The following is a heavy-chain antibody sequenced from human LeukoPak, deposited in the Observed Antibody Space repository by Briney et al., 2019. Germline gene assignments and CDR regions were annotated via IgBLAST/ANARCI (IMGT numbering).Heavy chain of an antibody. Sequence: ASVKVSCKASGYTFTDYYLHWVRQAPGQGLEWMGWINPNNGDTTYTQKFQGRVTMTGDTSITTAYMELSRLMSDDTAVYYCARINLKTSGYYRLDYWGQGTLVTVSS. J-gene: IGHJ4*02. D-gene: IGHD3-22*01. CDR1: GYTFTDYY. CDR2: INPNNGDT. CDR3: ARINLKTSGYYRLDY. V-gene: IGHV1-2*02.